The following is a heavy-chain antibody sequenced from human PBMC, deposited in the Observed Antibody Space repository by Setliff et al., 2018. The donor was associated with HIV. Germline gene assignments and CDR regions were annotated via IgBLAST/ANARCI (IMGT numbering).Heavy chain of an antibody. D-gene: IGHD3-22*01. Sequence: PSETLSLTCTVSGDSISSDFYWGWIRQPPGKGLEWIGSIYHSGSTYYNPSLKSRVTISVDTSKNQFFLRLTSVTAADTAVYYCARAPGAYYYDSSGYPIGIRFDYWGQGTLVTVSS. CDR1: GDSISSDFY. CDR2: IYHSGST. V-gene: IGHV4-38-2*02. CDR3: ARAPGAYYYDSSGYPIGIRFDY. J-gene: IGHJ4*02.